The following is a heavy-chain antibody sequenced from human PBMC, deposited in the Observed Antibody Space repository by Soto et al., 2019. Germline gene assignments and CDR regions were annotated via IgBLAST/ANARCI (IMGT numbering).Heavy chain of an antibody. Sequence: PGESLKISCKGSGYSFTRFWIGWVRQMPGKGLEWMGIIYPGDSDTRYSPSFQGQVTISADKSISTAYLQWSSLKASDTAMYYCVRRGAYCSSTSCYSIWFDPWGQGTLVTVSS. V-gene: IGHV5-51*01. CDR2: IYPGDSDT. D-gene: IGHD2-2*01. CDR1: GYSFTRFW. CDR3: VRRGAYCSSTSCYSIWFDP. J-gene: IGHJ5*02.